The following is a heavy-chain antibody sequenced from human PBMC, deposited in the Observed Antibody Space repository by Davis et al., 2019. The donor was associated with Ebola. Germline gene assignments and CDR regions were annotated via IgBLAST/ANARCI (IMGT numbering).Heavy chain of an antibody. CDR3: ARPRYGSGTLHGGFDY. CDR2: ISSSSSYI. Sequence: GESLKISCAASGFTFSSYSMNWVRQAPGKGLEWVSSISSSSSYIYYADSVKGRFTISRDNAKNSLYLQMNSLRAEDTAVYYCARPRYGSGTLHGGFDYWGQGTLVTVSS. CDR1: GFTFSSYS. J-gene: IGHJ4*02. V-gene: IGHV3-21*01. D-gene: IGHD3-10*01.